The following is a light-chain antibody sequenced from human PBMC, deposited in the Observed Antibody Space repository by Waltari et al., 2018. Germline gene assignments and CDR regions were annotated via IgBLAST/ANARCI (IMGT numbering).Light chain of an antibody. V-gene: IGLV3-21*04. CDR1: NIGSKS. Sequence: SYVLTQPPSVSVAPGKTARITCGGNNIGSKSVHWYQQKPGQAPVLVIYYDSDRPSGIPERFSGSNSGNTATLTISRVEAGDEADCYCQVWDSSSDVVFGGGTKLTVL. J-gene: IGLJ2*01. CDR3: QVWDSSSDVV. CDR2: YDS.